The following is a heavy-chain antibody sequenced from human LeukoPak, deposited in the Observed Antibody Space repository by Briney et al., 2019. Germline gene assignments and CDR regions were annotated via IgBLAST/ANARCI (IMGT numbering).Heavy chain of an antibody. Sequence: ASVKVSCKASGGTFSTFAISWVRQAPGQGLEWMGGIIPIFGTANYAQKFQGRVTITADESTSTAYMELSSLRSEDTAVYYCARNPYYYGSGSYYNVNWFDPWGQGTLVTVSS. V-gene: IGHV1-69*13. CDR3: ARNPYYYGSGSYYNVNWFDP. J-gene: IGHJ5*02. CDR2: IIPIFGTA. CDR1: GGTFSTFA. D-gene: IGHD3-10*01.